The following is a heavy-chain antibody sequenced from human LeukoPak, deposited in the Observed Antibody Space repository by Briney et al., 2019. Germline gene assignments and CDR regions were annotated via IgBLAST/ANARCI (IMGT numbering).Heavy chain of an antibody. CDR2: FDPEDGET. D-gene: IGHD3-10*01. CDR3: ATRVGSGSYSLRY. J-gene: IGHJ4*02. V-gene: IGHV1-24*01. Sequence: ASVKVSCKVSGYTLTELSMHWVRQAPGKGLEWMGGFDPEDGETIYAQKFQGRVTMTEDTSTDTAYMGLSGLRSEDTAVYYCATRVGSGSYSLRYWGQGTLVTVS. CDR1: GYTLTELS.